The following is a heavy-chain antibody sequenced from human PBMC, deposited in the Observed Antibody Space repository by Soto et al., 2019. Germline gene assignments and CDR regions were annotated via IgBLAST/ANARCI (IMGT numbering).Heavy chain of an antibody. CDR1: GFTFSSHG. Sequence: QVQLVESGGGVVQSGTSLRLSCAASGFTFSSHGMHWVRQAPGKGLEWVALISSDRSKINYVDSVKGRFTISRDNSKNTLYLQMNSLRADDTAVYYCAKRGFCGGGRCYSFHFDSWGQGTLVTVSS. CDR2: ISSDRSKI. J-gene: IGHJ4*02. D-gene: IGHD2-15*01. CDR3: AKRGFCGGGRCYSFHFDS. V-gene: IGHV3-30*18.